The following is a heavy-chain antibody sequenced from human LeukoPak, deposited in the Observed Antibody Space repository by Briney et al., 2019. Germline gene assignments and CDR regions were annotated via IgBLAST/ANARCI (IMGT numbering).Heavy chain of an antibody. Sequence: SETLSLTCAVYGGSSSGYYWSWIRQPPGKGLEWIGEINHSGSTNYNPSLKSRVTISVDTSKNQFSLKLSSVTAADTAVYYCARYYGSGSYYRRAPMNWFDPWGQGTLVTVSS. CDR2: INHSGST. V-gene: IGHV4-34*01. J-gene: IGHJ5*02. CDR3: ARYYGSGSYYRRAPMNWFDP. CDR1: GGSSSGYY. D-gene: IGHD3-10*01.